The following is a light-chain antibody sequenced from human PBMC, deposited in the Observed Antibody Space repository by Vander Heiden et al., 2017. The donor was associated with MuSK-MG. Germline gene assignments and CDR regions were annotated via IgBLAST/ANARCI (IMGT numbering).Light chain of an antibody. CDR1: QSISSY. J-gene: IGKJ4*01. CDR2: AAS. V-gene: IGKV1-39*01. Sequence: DIKLPKSPSSRSASVGDRVTITCRASQSISSYLNWYQQKPGKAPKLLIYAASSLQSGVPSRFSGSGSGTDFTLTISSLQPEDFATYYCQQSYSTPLTFGGGTKVEIK. CDR3: QQSYSTPLT.